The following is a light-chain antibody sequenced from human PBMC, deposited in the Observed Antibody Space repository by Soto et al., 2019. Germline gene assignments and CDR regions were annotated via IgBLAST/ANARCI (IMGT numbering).Light chain of an antibody. Sequence: EIVLTQSPGTLSLSPGERATLSCRASQSVSSSYLAWYQQKPGQAPRLLIYGASSRATGIPDRFSGSGSGKDFTLTISRLEPEVFAEYYCQQYDSSPITFGQGTRLE. V-gene: IGKV3-20*01. J-gene: IGKJ5*01. CDR3: QQYDSSPIT. CDR2: GAS. CDR1: QSVSSSY.